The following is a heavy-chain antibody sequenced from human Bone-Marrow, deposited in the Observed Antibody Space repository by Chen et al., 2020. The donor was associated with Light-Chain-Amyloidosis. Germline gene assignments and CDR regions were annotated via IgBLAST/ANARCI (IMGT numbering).Heavy chain of an antibody. CDR2: ISGSTGYT. CDR3: ASFDGRYKFDC. V-gene: IGHV3-11*05. J-gene: IGHJ4*02. CDR1: GFAFNDYY. D-gene: IGHD3-16*02. Sequence: QVRLVESGRGLVKPGGSLRLSCGASGFAFNDYYLSFIRQAPGKGLEWVSYISGSTGYTNYADSVKGRFTISRDNARNSLYLQMNSLRVEDTAVYYCASFDGRYKFDCWGQGTLVTVSS.